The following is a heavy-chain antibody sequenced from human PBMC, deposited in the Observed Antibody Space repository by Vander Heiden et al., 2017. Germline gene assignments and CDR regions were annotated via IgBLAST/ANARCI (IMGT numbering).Heavy chain of an antibody. CDR2: IIPIFATT. CDR3: AKSVKEYYYDNSGYYFGL. V-gene: IGHV1-69*06. Sequence: QVQLVQSGAEVKEPESSVRVSCKASGGTFSTSAISWVRRAPGQGLEWMGAIIPIFATTNYAQKFQGRVTITADTSTSTAYMELSSLRSEDTAVYYCAKSVKEYYYDNSGYYFGLWGQGTTVTVSS. D-gene: IGHD3-22*01. CDR1: GGTFSTSA. J-gene: IGHJ6*02.